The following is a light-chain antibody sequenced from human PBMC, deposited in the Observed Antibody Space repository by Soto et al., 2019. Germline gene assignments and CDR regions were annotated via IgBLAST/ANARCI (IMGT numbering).Light chain of an antibody. Sequence: EIVLTQSPDTLSLSPGERATLSCRASQSVRTDFLTWYQQRRGQAPRLLIYGASNRAAGVPERFSGSGSGTDFTLTIGRLEPEDFAVYYCQHYDTSLTFGGGAKVEIK. CDR3: QHYDTSLT. CDR1: QSVRTDF. CDR2: GAS. V-gene: IGKV3-20*01. J-gene: IGKJ4*01.